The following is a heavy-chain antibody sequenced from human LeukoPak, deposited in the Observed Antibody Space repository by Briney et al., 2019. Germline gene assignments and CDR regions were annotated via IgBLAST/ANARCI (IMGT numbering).Heavy chain of an antibody. CDR2: IYYSGST. Sequence: SEALSLTCTVSGGSISSYYWSWIRQPPGKGLEWIGYIYYSGSTNYNPSLKSRVTISVDTSKNQFSLKLSSVTAADTAVYYCARERDAFDIWGQGTMVTVSS. CDR1: GGSISSYY. V-gene: IGHV4-59*01. CDR3: ARERDAFDI. J-gene: IGHJ3*02.